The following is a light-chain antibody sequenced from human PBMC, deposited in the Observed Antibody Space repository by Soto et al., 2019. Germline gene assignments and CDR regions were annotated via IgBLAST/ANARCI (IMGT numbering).Light chain of an antibody. CDR3: QQYNNWPPFT. V-gene: IGKV3-15*01. Sequence: EIVMTQSPATLSVSPGERATLSCRASQSVSSNLAWYQQKPGQAPRLLIYGASTRATGIPARFSGSGSGTEFTLTISSRQSADFAVYYCQQYNNWPPFTFGPGTEVDIK. J-gene: IGKJ3*01. CDR1: QSVSSN. CDR2: GAS.